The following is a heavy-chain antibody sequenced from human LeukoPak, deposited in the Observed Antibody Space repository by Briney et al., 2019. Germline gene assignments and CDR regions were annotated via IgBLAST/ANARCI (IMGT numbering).Heavy chain of an antibody. V-gene: IGHV4-31*03. Sequence: SETLSLTCTVSGGSISSGGYYWSWIRQHPGKGLEWIGCIYYSGSTYYNPSLKSRVTISVDTSKNQFSLKLSSVTAADTAVYYCASHYDSSGYYPFYYWGQGTLVTVSS. CDR2: IYYSGST. J-gene: IGHJ4*02. CDR1: GGSISSGGYY. D-gene: IGHD3-22*01. CDR3: ASHYDSSGYYPFYY.